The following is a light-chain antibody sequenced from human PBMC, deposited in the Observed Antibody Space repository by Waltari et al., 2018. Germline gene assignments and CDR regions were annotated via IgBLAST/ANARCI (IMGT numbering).Light chain of an antibody. V-gene: IGKV4-1*01. Sequence: DIVMTQSPDSLAVSLGERATINCKSSQSVLYSSDNKNYLAWYQQKPGQPPKLLFDWASTRESGVPDRVSGSGSVTDFTLTISSLQAEDVAVYYCQQHYTTPFTFGPGTTVDIK. CDR3: QQHYTTPFT. J-gene: IGKJ3*01. CDR2: WAS. CDR1: QSVLYSSDNKNY.